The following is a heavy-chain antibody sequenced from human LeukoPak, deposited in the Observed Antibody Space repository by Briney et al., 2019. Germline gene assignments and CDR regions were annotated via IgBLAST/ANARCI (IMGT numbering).Heavy chain of an antibody. CDR3: ARVYCSSTSCYGNWFDP. V-gene: IGHV3-64*01. Sequence: GGSLRLSCAASGFTFSSYAMHWVRQAPGKGLEYVSAISSNGGSTYYANSVKGRFTISRDDAKNSLYLQMNSLRAEDTAVYYCARVYCSSTSCYGNWFDPWGQGTLVTVSS. CDR2: ISSNGGST. CDR1: GFTFSSYA. D-gene: IGHD2-2*01. J-gene: IGHJ5*02.